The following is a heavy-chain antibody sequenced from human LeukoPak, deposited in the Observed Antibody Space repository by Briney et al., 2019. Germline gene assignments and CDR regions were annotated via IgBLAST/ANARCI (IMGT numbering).Heavy chain of an antibody. D-gene: IGHD6-13*01. CDR2: ISWNSGSI. J-gene: IGHJ4*02. Sequence: GGSLRLSCAASGFPFSDYWMNWVRQAPGKGLEWVSGISWNSGSIGYADSVKGRFTISRDNAKNSLYLQMNSLRAEDTALYYCAKDHVRQQLVLPGGYWGQGTLVTVSS. V-gene: IGHV3-9*01. CDR3: AKDHVRQQLVLPGGY. CDR1: GFPFSDYW.